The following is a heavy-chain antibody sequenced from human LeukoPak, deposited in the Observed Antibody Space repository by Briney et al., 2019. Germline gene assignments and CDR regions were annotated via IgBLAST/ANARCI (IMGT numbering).Heavy chain of an antibody. D-gene: IGHD6-13*01. J-gene: IGHJ4*02. CDR2: INHSGST. CDR1: GGSISSSPYY. CDR3: ARAQRSSWYKVGYYFDY. V-gene: IGHV4-39*07. Sequence: SETLSLTCTVSGGSISSSPYYWGWIRQPPGKGLEWIGEINHSGSTSYNPSLKSRVTISVDTSKNQLSLKLSSVTAADTAVYYCARAQRSSWYKVGYYFDYWGQGTLVTVSS.